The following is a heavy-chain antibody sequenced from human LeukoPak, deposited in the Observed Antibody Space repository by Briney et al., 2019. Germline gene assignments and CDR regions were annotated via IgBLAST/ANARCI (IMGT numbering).Heavy chain of an antibody. Sequence: GGSLRLSCAASGFTFSNYAMSWVRQAPGKGLEWVSGINVSGGSTFYADSVRGRFTISRDNSKNTLYLQMNSLRAEDTAVYYCARHESSGWYYFDYWGQGTLVTVSS. V-gene: IGHV3-23*01. CDR1: GFTFSNYA. D-gene: IGHD6-19*01. CDR2: INVSGGST. CDR3: ARHESSGWYYFDY. J-gene: IGHJ4*02.